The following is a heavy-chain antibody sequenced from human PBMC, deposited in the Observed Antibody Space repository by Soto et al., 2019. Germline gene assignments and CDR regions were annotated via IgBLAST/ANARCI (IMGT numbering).Heavy chain of an antibody. CDR1: GFTFSSYG. V-gene: IGHV3-23*01. CDR2: IGASGDIT. J-gene: IGHJ4*02. Sequence: GGSLKRSCSASGFTFSSYGMHWVRQAPGKGLEWVAGIGASGDITWYADSVKGRLSISRDNSKNTLYLQLNSLRFEDTAVYCAKDDFTDRGDDYFDYWGPGTLVTVSS. D-gene: IGHD2-21*02. CDR3: AKDDFTDRGDDYFDY.